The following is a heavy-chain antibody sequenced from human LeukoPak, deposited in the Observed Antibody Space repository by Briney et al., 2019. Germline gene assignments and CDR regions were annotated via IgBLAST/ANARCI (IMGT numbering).Heavy chain of an antibody. D-gene: IGHD3-10*01. CDR2: ISSSSSYI. V-gene: IGHV3-21*01. CDR1: GFTFSSCS. CDR3: ARGGFYGSGSSFPYYFDY. Sequence: GGSLRLSCAASGFTFSSCSMNWVRQAPGKGLEWVSSISSSSSYIYYADSVKGRFTISRDSAKNSLYLQMNSLRAEDTAVYYCARGGFYGSGSSFPYYFDYWGQGTLVTVSS. J-gene: IGHJ4*02.